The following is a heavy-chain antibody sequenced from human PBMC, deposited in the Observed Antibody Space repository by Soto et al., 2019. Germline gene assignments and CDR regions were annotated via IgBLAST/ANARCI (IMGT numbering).Heavy chain of an antibody. CDR3: ANVYYYDSSGYYPGWFDP. J-gene: IGHJ5*02. V-gene: IGHV1-18*01. D-gene: IGHD3-22*01. Sequence: ASVKVSCKASGYAFTSYGISWVRQAPGQRLEWMGWISAYNGNTNYAQKLQGRVTMTTDTSTSTAYMELRSLRSDDTAVYYCANVYYYDSSGYYPGWFDPWGQGTLVTVSS. CDR2: ISAYNGNT. CDR1: GYAFTSYG.